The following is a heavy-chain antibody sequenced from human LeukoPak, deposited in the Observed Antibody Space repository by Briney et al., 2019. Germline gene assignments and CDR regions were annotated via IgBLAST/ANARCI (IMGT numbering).Heavy chain of an antibody. V-gene: IGHV3-21*01. Sequence: GGPLRLSCAASGFTFSSYSMNWVRQAPGKGLEWVSSISSSSSYIYYADSVKGRFTISRDNAKNSLYLQMNSLRAEDTAVYYCARDSSGYDILTGYPLGYWGQGTLVTVSS. CDR1: GFTFSSYS. CDR2: ISSSSSYI. J-gene: IGHJ4*02. D-gene: IGHD3-9*01. CDR3: ARDSSGYDILTGYPLGY.